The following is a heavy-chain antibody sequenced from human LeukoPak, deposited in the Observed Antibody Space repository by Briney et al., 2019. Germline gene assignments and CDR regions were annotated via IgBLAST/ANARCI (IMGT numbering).Heavy chain of an antibody. CDR3: AKSGYNRFDY. J-gene: IGHJ4*02. D-gene: IGHD5-24*01. Sequence: PGGSLRLSCAASGFTFSNYAIHWVRQAPGKGLEYVSGINSNGGSTYYANSVKGRFTISRDNSKNTLYLQMNSLRVEDTAVYYCAKSGYNRFDYWGQGTLVTVSS. CDR2: INSNGGST. V-gene: IGHV3-64*01. CDR1: GFTFSNYA.